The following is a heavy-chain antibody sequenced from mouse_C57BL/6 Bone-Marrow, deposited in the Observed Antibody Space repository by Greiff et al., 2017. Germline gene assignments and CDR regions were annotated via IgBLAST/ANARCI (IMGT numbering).Heavy chain of an antibody. J-gene: IGHJ2*01. V-gene: IGHV1-55*01. Sequence: QVQLQQPGAELVKPGASVKMSCKASGYTFTSYWITWVKQRPGQGLEWIGDIYPTSGRTNYNEKFKSKAILTVDTSSNTAYMQLISLASEDSAVFNCARSGPLGRGVDYWGQGTTLTVSS. CDR1: GYTFTSYW. CDR3: ARSGPLGRGVDY. CDR2: IYPTSGRT. D-gene: IGHD4-1*01.